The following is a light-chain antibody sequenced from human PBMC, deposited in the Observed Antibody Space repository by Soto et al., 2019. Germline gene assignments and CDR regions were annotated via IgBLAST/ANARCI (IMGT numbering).Light chain of an antibody. CDR2: STN. CDR3: VLYIGSSWV. V-gene: IGLV8-61*01. Sequence: QTVVTQEPSFSVSPGGTVTLTCALSSGSVSTSYFPSWYQQTPGQAPRTLIYSTNTRSSGVPDRFSGSILGNKAALTITGSQADEESDYYCVLYIGSSWVFGGGTKLTVL. CDR1: SGSVSTSYF. J-gene: IGLJ3*02.